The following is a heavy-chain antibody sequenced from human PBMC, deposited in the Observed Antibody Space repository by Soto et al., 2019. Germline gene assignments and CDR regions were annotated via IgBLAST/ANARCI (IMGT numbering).Heavy chain of an antibody. J-gene: IGHJ6*02. V-gene: IGHV5-10-1*01. D-gene: IGHD3-16*02. Sequence: GESLKISCKTSGYNFSTFWISWIRQVPGNGLEWMGRIDPSDSYSNYRPSFQGHMTISADKSMNTAYLHLSSLKASDTAIYYCARSLGAYGMDVWGQGTTVNVSS. CDR3: ARSLGAYGMDV. CDR2: IDPSDSYS. CDR1: GYNFSTFW.